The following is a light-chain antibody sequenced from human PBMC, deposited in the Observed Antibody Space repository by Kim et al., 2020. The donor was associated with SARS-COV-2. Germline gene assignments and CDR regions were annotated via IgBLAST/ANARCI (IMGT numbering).Light chain of an antibody. CDR1: TSDIGAGYV. V-gene: IGLV1-40*01. Sequence: QSVLTQPPPVSGAPGQRVTISCTGTTSDIGAGYVVHWYQQLPGTAPKLLIYGTTNRPSGVPDRFSGSKSGTSASLAITGLLAEDEADYYCQSYDSSLGGLYVFGTGTKVTVL. J-gene: IGLJ1*01. CDR3: QSYDSSLGGLYV. CDR2: GTT.